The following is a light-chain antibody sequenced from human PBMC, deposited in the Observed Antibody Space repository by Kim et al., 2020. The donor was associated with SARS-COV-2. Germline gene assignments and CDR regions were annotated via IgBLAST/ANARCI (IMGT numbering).Light chain of an antibody. J-gene: IGKJ2*01. Sequence: LSPGERAPLSCRARQTVTRNSLAWYQQKPGRAPRLLIYGASNRPGGIPDRFSGSGSGTDFTLTISRLEPEDFAVYYCQQYGSSPYTFGQGTKLEI. CDR3: QQYGSSPYT. V-gene: IGKV3-20*01. CDR2: GAS. CDR1: QTVTRNS.